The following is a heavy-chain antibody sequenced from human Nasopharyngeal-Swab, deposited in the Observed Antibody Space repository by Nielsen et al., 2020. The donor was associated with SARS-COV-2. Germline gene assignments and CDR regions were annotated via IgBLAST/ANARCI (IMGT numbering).Heavy chain of an antibody. CDR1: GSTFSNFW. D-gene: IGHD1-26*01. Sequence: GESLKISCAASGSTFSNFWMTWVRQAPGKGLEWVANIKQDGSEQKYVDSVKGRFTISRDNAKNSLFLQMNSLRGDDTAIYYCARGGSWFDSWGPGTLVTVSS. CDR2: IKQDGSEQ. V-gene: IGHV3-7*03. J-gene: IGHJ5*01. CDR3: ARGGSWFDS.